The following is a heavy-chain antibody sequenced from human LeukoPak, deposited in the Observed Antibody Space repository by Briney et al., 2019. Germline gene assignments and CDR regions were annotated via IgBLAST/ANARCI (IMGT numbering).Heavy chain of an antibody. CDR1: GFTFSSYG. J-gene: IGHJ3*02. CDR3: ASRPGAI. D-gene: IGHD7-27*01. V-gene: IGHV3-30*02. CDR2: IRYDGSNE. Sequence: RSGGSLRLSCAASGFTFSSYGMHWVRQAPGKGLEWVAFIRYDGSNEYYADSVKGRFTISRDNSKNTLYLQMRSLRADDAAVYYCASRPGAIWGQGTMVTVSS.